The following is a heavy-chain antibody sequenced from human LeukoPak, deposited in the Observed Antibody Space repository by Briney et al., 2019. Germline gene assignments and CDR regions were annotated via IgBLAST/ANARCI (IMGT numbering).Heavy chain of an antibody. V-gene: IGHV3-21*01. J-gene: IGHJ6*03. Sequence: PGGSLRLSCAASGFTFSSYSMNWVRQAPGKGLEWVSSISSNSSYIYYADSVKGRFTISRDNAKNSLYLQMNSLRAEDTAVYYCARKEVTDTPLYYYYYYMDVWGKGTTVTISS. D-gene: IGHD2-15*01. CDR3: ARKEVTDTPLYYYYYYMDV. CDR1: GFTFSSYS. CDR2: ISSNSSYI.